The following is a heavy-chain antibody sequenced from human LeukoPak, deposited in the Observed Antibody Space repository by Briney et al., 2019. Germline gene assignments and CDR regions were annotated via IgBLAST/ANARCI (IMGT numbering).Heavy chain of an antibody. V-gene: IGHV4-38-2*01. CDR2: ISHSGST. D-gene: IGHD3-22*01. Sequence: SETLSLTCAVSGYPISSGYYWGWIRQPPGKGLEWIGSISHSGSTFYNPSLKSRVTISVDTSKNQFSLKLSSVTAADTAVYYCARHPDSSGYYIGYWGQGTLVTVSS. CDR3: ARHPDSSGYYIGY. CDR1: GYPISSGYY. J-gene: IGHJ4*02.